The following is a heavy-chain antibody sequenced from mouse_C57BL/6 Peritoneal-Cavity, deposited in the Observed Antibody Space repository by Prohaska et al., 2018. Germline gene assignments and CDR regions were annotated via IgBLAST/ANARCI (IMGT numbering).Heavy chain of an antibody. CDR2: IYPSDSET. J-gene: IGHJ2*01. CDR1: GYTFTSYW. V-gene: IGHV1-61*01. CDR3: ARDYDVDY. D-gene: IGHD1-1*01. Sequence: RPGSSVKLSCKASGYTFTSYWKDWVKQRPGQGLEWIGNIYPSDSETHYNQKFKDKATLTVDKSSSTAYMQLSSLTSEDSAVYYCARDYDVDYWGQGTTLTVSS.